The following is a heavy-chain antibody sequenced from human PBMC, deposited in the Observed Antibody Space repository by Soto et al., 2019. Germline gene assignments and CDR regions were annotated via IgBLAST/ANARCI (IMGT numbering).Heavy chain of an antibody. CDR3: AKDPNWEWGY. V-gene: IGHV3-23*01. CDR1: GFTFSSYD. D-gene: IGHD1-1*01. J-gene: IGHJ4*02. Sequence: EVQLLESGGGLVQPGGSLRLSCAASGFTFSSYDMNWVRQPPGKGLEWVSAISADGARPSYADAVKGRFTISRDTSKNMVYLQMNSLKAEDTAMYYCAKDPNWEWGYWGQGTLVTVSS. CDR2: ISADGARP.